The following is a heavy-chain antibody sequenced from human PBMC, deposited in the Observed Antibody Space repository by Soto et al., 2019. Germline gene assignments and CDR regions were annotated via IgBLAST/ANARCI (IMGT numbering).Heavy chain of an antibody. V-gene: IGHV1-24*01. Sequence: ASVKVSCKVSGYTLTELSMHWVRQAPGKGLEWMGGFDPEDGEKIYAQKFQGKVTMTEETSTDTAYMELSSLRSGETAVYYCATALITGTTGFDYWGQGTLVTVSS. J-gene: IGHJ4*02. CDR2: FDPEDGEK. D-gene: IGHD1-7*01. CDR3: ATALITGTTGFDY. CDR1: GYTLTELS.